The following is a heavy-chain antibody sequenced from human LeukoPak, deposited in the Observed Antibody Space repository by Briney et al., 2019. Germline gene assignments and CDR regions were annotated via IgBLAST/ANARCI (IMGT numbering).Heavy chain of an antibody. CDR1: GGSISSDNYY. V-gene: IGHV4-39*07. J-gene: IGHJ5*02. Sequence: SETLSLTCTVSGGSISSDNYYWGWIRQPPGKGLEWIGNIYYDGSTYYNPSLKSRVTISGDTSKNQFSLKLSSVTAADTAVYYCARVRSIAAATPYWFDPCGQGTLVTVSS. CDR3: ARVRSIAAATPYWFDP. CDR2: IYYDGST. D-gene: IGHD6-25*01.